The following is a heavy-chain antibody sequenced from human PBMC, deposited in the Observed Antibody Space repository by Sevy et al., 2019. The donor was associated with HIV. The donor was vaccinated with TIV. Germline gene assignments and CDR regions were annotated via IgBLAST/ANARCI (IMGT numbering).Heavy chain of an antibody. CDR1: GGSISSTNW. CDR2: IYHSGST. V-gene: IGHV4-4*02. CDR3: ARRFYYDRSGHYQYYFDY. Sequence: SETLSLTCAVSGGSISSTNWWSWVRQPPGKGLEWIGEIYHSGSTNYNPSLKRRVTISVDKSKNQFSLKLGSVTAADTAVYYCARRFYYDRSGHYQYYFDYWGQGTLVTVSS. J-gene: IGHJ4*02. D-gene: IGHD3-22*01.